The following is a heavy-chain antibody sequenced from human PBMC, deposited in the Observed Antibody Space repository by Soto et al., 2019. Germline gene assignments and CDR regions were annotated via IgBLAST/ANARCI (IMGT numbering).Heavy chain of an antibody. J-gene: IGHJ3*02. D-gene: IGHD3-10*01. Sequence: GGSPRLCSAASGYKVWVSGMPGVRKAPGKGLVWVSRIDNGGTNTVYADAVKGRFTISRDNAKNTLYLQMNSLRAEDTAVYYCAKDRGRPDAFNIWGQGTMVTVSS. CDR1: GYKVWVSG. V-gene: IGHV3-74*01. CDR3: AKDRGRPDAFNI. CDR2: IDNGGTNT.